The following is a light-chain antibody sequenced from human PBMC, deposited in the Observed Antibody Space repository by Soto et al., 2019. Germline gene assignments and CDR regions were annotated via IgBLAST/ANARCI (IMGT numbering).Light chain of an antibody. J-gene: IGKJ1*01. Sequence: DLQMTQSPSSLSATLGDSVTIXXRASQSISSYLNWYQQKPGKAPKLXIYAASSLQSGIPSRFSGSGSGTDFTLTISSLQPEDFATYYCQQSYSIPWTFGQGTKVDIK. CDR2: AAS. CDR1: QSISSY. V-gene: IGKV1-39*01. CDR3: QQSYSIPWT.